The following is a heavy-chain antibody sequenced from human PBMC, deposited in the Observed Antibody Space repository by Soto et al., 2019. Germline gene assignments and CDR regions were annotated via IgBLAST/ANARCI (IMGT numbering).Heavy chain of an antibody. CDR3: ARDRGYYHSSDFPYWYFDL. D-gene: IGHD3-22*01. J-gene: IGHJ2*01. CDR2: IKQDGSEK. CDR1: GFTFNTYW. Sequence: EVQLVESGGGLVQPGGSLRLSCAASGFTFNTYWMSWVRQAPGKGLEWVANIKQDGSEKYYVDSVKGRFTISRDNAKNSLYLQMNRLRAEDTAVYYCARDRGYYHSSDFPYWYFDLWGRGTLVTVSS. V-gene: IGHV3-7*01.